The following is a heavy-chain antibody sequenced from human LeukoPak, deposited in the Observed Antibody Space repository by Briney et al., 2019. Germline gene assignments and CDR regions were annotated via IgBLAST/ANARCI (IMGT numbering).Heavy chain of an antibody. J-gene: IGHJ4*02. Sequence: GGSLRLSCAASGFTFSSYSMNWVRQAPGKGLEWVSSISSSSSYIYYADSVKGRFTISRDNAKNSLYLQMNSLRAEDTAVYYCARVKSRGRPSFDYWGQGTLVTVSS. D-gene: IGHD6-6*01. CDR1: GFTFSSYS. CDR3: ARVKSRGRPSFDY. V-gene: IGHV3-21*01. CDR2: ISSSSSYI.